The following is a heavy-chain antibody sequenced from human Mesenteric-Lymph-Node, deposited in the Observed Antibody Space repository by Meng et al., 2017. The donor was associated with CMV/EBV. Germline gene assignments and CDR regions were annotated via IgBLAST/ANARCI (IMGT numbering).Heavy chain of an antibody. V-gene: IGHV1-2*02. D-gene: IGHD5-24*01. CDR1: GYTFTDYF. CDR3: AKDLADGYTSVV. J-gene: IGHJ4*01. Sequence: ASVKVSCKASGYTFTDYFMHWVRQAPGQGLEWMGWISPKSGGTDYAEKFQGRVTLTRDTSIDTAYMELRRLRSDDTAVYYWAKDLADGYTSVVWGQGTLVTVSS. CDR2: ISPKSGGT.